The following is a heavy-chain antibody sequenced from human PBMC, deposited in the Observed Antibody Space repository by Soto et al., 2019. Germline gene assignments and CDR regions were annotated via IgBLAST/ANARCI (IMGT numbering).Heavy chain of an antibody. CDR3: AKDGYYYDSSGYYHAYYFDY. D-gene: IGHD3-22*01. CDR1: GFTFSSYG. V-gene: IGHV3-30*18. J-gene: IGHJ4*02. Sequence: QVQLVESGGGVVQPGRSLRLSCVASGFTFSSYGMHWVRQAPGKGLEWVAVISYDGSNKYYADSVKGRFTISRDNSKNTLYLQMNSLRAEDTAVYYCAKDGYYYDSSGYYHAYYFDYWGQGTLVTVSS. CDR2: ISYDGSNK.